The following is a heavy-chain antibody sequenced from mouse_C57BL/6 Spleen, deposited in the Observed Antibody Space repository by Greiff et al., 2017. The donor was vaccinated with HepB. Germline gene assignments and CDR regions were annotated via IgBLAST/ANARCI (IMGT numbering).Heavy chain of an antibody. CDR1: GYTFTSYW. J-gene: IGHJ2*01. Sequence: EVQLQQSGTVLARPGASVKMSCKTSGYTFTSYWMHWVKHRPGQGLEWIGAIYPGNSDTSYNQKFKGKAKLTAVTSASTAYMELSSLTNEDSAVYYCTRYYYGTPYYFDYWGQGTTLTVSS. CDR3: TRYYYGTPYYFDY. CDR2: IYPGNSDT. V-gene: IGHV1-5*01. D-gene: IGHD1-1*01.